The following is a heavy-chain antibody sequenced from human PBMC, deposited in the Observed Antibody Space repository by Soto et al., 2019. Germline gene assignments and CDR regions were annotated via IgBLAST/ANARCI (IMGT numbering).Heavy chain of an antibody. J-gene: IGHJ5*02. V-gene: IGHV3-23*01. Sequence: EVQLLESGGDLVQPGGSLRLSCAASGFTFSSYAMSWVRQAPGKGLEWVSSIGGYGGTTYYADSVKGRLTISRDNSKNTLYLQLNSLRADDTAVYYCTKGDGFWTWFDPWGQGTPVTVFS. CDR3: TKGDGFWTWFDP. CDR1: GFTFSSYA. CDR2: IGGYGGTT. D-gene: IGHD1-1*01.